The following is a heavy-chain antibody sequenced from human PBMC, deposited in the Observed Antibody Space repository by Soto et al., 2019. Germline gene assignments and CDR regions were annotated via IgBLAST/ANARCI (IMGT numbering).Heavy chain of an antibody. Sequence: GGSLRLSCAASGFTFSSYAMSWVRQAPGKGLEWVGRIKSKTDGGTTDYAAPVKGRFTISRDDSKNTLYLQMNSLKTEDTAVYYCTTDTTYCSSTSCPASYWGQGTLVTVSS. D-gene: IGHD2-2*01. V-gene: IGHV3-15*01. CDR1: GFTFSSYA. J-gene: IGHJ4*02. CDR2: IKSKTDGGTT. CDR3: TTDTTYCSSTSCPASY.